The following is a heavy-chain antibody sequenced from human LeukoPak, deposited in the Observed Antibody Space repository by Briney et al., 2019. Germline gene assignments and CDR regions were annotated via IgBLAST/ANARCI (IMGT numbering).Heavy chain of an antibody. J-gene: IGHJ4*02. V-gene: IGHV7-4-1*02. CDR1: GYTFTSYA. CDR2: INTSTGNP. CDR3: ARHSYYYDSSGPLLDY. Sequence: VASVKVSCKASGYTFTSYAMNWVRQAPGQGLEWMGWINTSTGNPTYAQGFTGRFVFSLDTSVSTAYLQISSLKAEDTAVYYCARHSYYYDSSGPLLDYWGQGTLVTVSS. D-gene: IGHD3-22*01.